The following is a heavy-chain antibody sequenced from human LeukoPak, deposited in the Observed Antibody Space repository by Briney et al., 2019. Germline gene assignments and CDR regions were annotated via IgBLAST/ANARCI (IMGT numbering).Heavy chain of an antibody. CDR1: GFSFSDNY. CDR2: IKQDRSEK. CDR3: ARVKQRLVRLLGRDTTYNYYYMDV. V-gene: IGHV3-7*01. J-gene: IGHJ6*03. D-gene: IGHD6-13*01. Sequence: GGSLRLSCATSGFSFSDNYMSWVRQAPGKGLEWVANIKQDRSEKYYVDSVKGRFTVSRDSARNSLYLQMNSLSPEDTAVYYCARVKQRLVRLLGRDTTYNYYYMDVWGKGTTVTVSS.